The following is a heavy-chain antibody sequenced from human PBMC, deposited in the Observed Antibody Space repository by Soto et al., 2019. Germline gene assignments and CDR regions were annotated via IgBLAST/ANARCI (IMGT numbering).Heavy chain of an antibody. V-gene: IGHV3-7*01. CDR1: GFTFSSYW. CDR3: AREGYDYVWGSYRQDEEYFQH. CDR2: IKQDGSEK. Sequence: PGESLKISCAASGFTFSSYWMSWVRQAPGKGLEWVANIKQDGSEKYYVDSVKGRFTISRDNAKNSLYLQMNSLRAEDTAVYYCAREGYDYVWGSYRQDEEYFQHWGQGTLVTVSS. D-gene: IGHD3-16*02. J-gene: IGHJ1*01.